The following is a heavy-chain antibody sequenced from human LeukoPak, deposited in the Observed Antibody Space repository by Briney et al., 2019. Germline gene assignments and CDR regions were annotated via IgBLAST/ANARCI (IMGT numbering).Heavy chain of an antibody. J-gene: IGHJ6*03. D-gene: IGHD1-7*01. V-gene: IGHV3-11*04. CDR2: ISSSGSTI. Sequence: PGGSLRLSCAASGFTFSDYYMSWIRQAPGKGLEWVSYISSSGSTIYYADSVKGRFTISRDNAKNSLYLQMNSLRADDTAVYYCARTYNWNLNYYYMDVWGKGTTVTVSS. CDR1: GFTFSDYY. CDR3: ARTYNWNLNYYYMDV.